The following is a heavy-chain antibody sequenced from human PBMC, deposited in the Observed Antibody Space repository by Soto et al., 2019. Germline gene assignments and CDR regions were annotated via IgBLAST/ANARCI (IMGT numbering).Heavy chain of an antibody. CDR2: IKEDGNEK. J-gene: IGHJ6*04. V-gene: IGHV3-7*03. CDR3: TRGAGGWNYYYAMDA. CDR1: GFPFDNYY. Sequence: GGSLRLSCTASGFPFDNYYMTWVRQASGKGLEWVASIKEDGNEKYYADSVKGRFTISRDNAKNSMSLQMNRLGVEGTAVYFCTRGAGGWNYYYAMDAWGTGATVTVSS. D-gene: IGHD6-19*01.